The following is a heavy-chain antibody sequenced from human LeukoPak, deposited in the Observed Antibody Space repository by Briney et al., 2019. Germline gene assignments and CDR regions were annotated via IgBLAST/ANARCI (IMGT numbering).Heavy chain of an antibody. CDR2: IYYSGST. D-gene: IGHD1-1*01. CDR1: GGSISSYY. CDR3: ARTNPTRWKNWFDP. V-gene: IGHV4-59*12. Sequence: SETLSLTCTVSGGSISSYYWSWIRQPPGKGLEWIGYIYYSGSTNYNPSLKSRVTMSVDTSKNQFSLKLSSVTAADTAVYYCARTNPTRWKNWFDPWGQGTLVTVSS. J-gene: IGHJ5*02.